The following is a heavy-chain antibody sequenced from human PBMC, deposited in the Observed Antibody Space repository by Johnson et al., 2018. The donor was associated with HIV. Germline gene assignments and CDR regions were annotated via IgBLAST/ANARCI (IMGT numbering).Heavy chain of an antibody. D-gene: IGHD2-21*02. Sequence: QVQLVESGGGVVQPGGSLRLSCAASGFTFSSYGMHWVRQAPGKGLEWVAFIAHDESITHYADSVKGRFTMSRDNSKNTLYLQMKSLRAEDTAIYYCAKDDNLGVWYSDAFDIWGQGTMVTVSS. CDR2: IAHDESIT. CDR1: GFTFSSYG. V-gene: IGHV3-30*02. J-gene: IGHJ3*02. CDR3: AKDDNLGVWYSDAFDI.